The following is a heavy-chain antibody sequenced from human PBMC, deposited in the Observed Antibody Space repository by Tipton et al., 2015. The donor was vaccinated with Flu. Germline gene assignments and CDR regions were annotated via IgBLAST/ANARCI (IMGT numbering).Heavy chain of an antibody. V-gene: IGHV3-23*01. J-gene: IGHJ6*02. CDR2: ISGSGGST. Sequence: SLRLSCAASGFTFSTYPMSWVRQAPGKGLEWVSGISGSGGSTYYADSVKGRFTISRDISKNTLYLQMNNLRAEDTAVYYCAKNRPEYWGVGGTDVWGQGTTVTVSS. CDR1: GFTFSTYP. D-gene: IGHD2/OR15-2a*01. CDR3: AKNRPEYWGVGGTDV.